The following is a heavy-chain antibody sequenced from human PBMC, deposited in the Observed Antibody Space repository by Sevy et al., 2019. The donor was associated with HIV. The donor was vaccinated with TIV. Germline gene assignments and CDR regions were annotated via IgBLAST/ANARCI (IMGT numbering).Heavy chain of an antibody. CDR1: GFTFSSYA. Sequence: GGSLRLSCAASGFTFSSYAMSWVRQAPGKGLEWVSAISGSGGSTYYADSMKGRFTISRDNSKNTLYLQMNSLRAEDTAVYYCAKGEVIETTIDYWGQGTLVTVSS. V-gene: IGHV3-23*01. CDR2: ISGSGGST. CDR3: AKGEVIETTIDY. D-gene: IGHD1-7*01. J-gene: IGHJ4*02.